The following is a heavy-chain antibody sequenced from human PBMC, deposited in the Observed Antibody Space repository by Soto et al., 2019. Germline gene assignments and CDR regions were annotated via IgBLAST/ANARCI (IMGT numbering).Heavy chain of an antibody. V-gene: IGHV3-48*01. Sequence: AGGSLRLSCAASGLTFSSYSMNWVRQAPGKGLEWVSYISSSSSTIYCADSVKGRFTISRDNSKSTLYLQMNSLRAEDTALYYCAKGRSYYYYYGVDVWGQGTTVTVSS. CDR1: GLTFSSYS. J-gene: IGHJ6*02. CDR2: ISSSSSTI. CDR3: AKGRSYYYYYGVDV.